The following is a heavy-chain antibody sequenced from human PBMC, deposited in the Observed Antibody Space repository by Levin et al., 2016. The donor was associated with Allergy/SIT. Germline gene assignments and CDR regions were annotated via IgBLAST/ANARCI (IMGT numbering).Heavy chain of an antibody. D-gene: IGHD6-19*01. Sequence: GESLKISCAASEFAFRGYWMSWVRQAPGKGLEWVASIKRDGSEEHYVDSVKGRFTISRDNVNYSLYLQMSSLRAEDTAIYYCAKKYSSGWSHLDNWGQGSLVTVSS. CDR2: IKRDGSEE. V-gene: IGHV3-7*03. J-gene: IGHJ4*02. CDR3: AKKYSSGWSHLDN. CDR1: EFAFRGYW.